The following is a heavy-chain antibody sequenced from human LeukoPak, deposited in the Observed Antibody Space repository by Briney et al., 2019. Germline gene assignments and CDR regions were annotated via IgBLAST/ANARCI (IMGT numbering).Heavy chain of an antibody. D-gene: IGHD3-16*02. J-gene: IGHJ4*02. CDR1: GVTFSSYA. V-gene: IGHV3-23*01. CDR2: ISTSGGTT. Sequence: GGSLRLSCAASGVTFSSYAMSWVRQAPGKGLECVSAISTSGGTTYYADSVKGRFTISRDNSKYTLFLQMNSLRAENTAVYYCAAQTRGTSRPYYFDYWGQGTLVTVSS. CDR3: AAQTRGTSRPYYFDY.